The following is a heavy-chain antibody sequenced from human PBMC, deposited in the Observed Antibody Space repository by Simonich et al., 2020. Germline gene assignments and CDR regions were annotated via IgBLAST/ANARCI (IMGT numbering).Heavy chain of an antibody. J-gene: IGHJ5*02. CDR3: AKDSSLVGATDWFDP. V-gene: IGHV3-23*01. CDR2: ISVSGGST. D-gene: IGHD1-26*01. Sequence: EVQLLESGGGLVQPGGSLRLSCAASGFTFSSYAMSWVRQAPGKGLEWVSAISVSGGSTYSSDPVKGTFTIPRDNSKNTLYLQMNSLRAEDTAVYYCAKDSSLVGATDWFDPWGQGTLVTVSS. CDR1: GFTFSSYA.